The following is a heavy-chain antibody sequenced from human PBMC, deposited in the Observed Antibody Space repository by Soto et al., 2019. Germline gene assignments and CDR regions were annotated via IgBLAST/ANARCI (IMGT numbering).Heavy chain of an antibody. D-gene: IGHD1-7*01. Sequence: SETLSLTCTVSGVSISSGGYYWNWVRQHPGKGLEWIGHIYYSGSTYYKPSLNSRLTISLDTSKNQFSLKLTSVTAADTAVYYCARDPNWHYSHGMDVWGQGTTVTVSS. J-gene: IGHJ6*02. CDR3: ARDPNWHYSHGMDV. V-gene: IGHV4-31*03. CDR2: IYYSGST. CDR1: GVSISSGGYY.